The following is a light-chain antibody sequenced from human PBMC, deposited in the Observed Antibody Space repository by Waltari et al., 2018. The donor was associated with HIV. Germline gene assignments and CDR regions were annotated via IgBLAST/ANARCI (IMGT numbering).Light chain of an antibody. CDR2: AAS. Sequence: DIQMTQSPSSVSAPVGDRVTITCRASQGVSSWSAWYQQKPGEAPKLLIDAASSFQSGVPSRFSGSGSGTDFTLTISNLQSEDFAVYYCQQYNNWPPWTFGQGTKVEI. V-gene: IGKV1-12*01. CDR3: QQYNNWPPWT. J-gene: IGKJ1*01. CDR1: QGVSSW.